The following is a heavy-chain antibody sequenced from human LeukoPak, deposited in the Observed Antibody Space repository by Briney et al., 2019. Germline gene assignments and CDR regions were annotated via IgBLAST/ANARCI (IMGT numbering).Heavy chain of an antibody. Sequence: GGSLRVSCAASGFTISNAWMSWVRQAPGKGLEWVGRIKSKTDGGTTDYAAPVKGRFTISRDDSKNTLYLQMNSLRAEDTAVYYCAKGTHSSSWHRFDPWGQGTLVTVSS. V-gene: IGHV3-15*01. CDR1: GFTISNAW. CDR3: AKGTHSSSWHRFDP. J-gene: IGHJ5*02. D-gene: IGHD6-13*01. CDR2: IKSKTDGGTT.